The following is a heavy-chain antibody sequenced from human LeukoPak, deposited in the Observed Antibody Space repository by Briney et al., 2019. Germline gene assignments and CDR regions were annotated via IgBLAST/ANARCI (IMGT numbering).Heavy chain of an antibody. D-gene: IGHD6-6*01. Sequence: SETLSLTCTVSGGSISSYYWSWIRQPPGKGLEWIGYIYYSGSTNYNPSLKSRVTISVDRSKNQFSLKLSSVTAADTAVYYCARVRDSSSSGSYFDYWGQGTLVTVSS. CDR2: IYYSGST. V-gene: IGHV4-59*12. J-gene: IGHJ4*02. CDR1: GGSISSYY. CDR3: ARVRDSSSSGSYFDY.